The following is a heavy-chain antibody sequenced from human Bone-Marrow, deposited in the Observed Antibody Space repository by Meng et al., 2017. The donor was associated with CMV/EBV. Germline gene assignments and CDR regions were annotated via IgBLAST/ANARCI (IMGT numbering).Heavy chain of an antibody. Sequence: ASVKVSCKASGYTFTSYEINWVRQATGQGLEWMGWINTNSGGTNYAQKFQGRVTMTRDTSISTAYMELSRLRSDDTAVYYCARDQLRGNTMVRGVIPWFDPWGQGPLVTVSS. CDR1: GYTFTSYE. V-gene: IGHV1-2*02. CDR2: INTNSGGT. J-gene: IGHJ5*02. CDR3: ARDQLRGNTMVRGVIPWFDP. D-gene: IGHD3-10*01.